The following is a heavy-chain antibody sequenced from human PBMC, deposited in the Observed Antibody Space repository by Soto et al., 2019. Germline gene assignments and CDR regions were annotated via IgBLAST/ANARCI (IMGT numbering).Heavy chain of an antibody. V-gene: IGHV1-18*01. Sequence: ASVKVSCKASGYTFTSYGISWVRQAPGQGLEWMGWISAYNGNTNYAQKPQGRVTMTTDTSTSTAYMELRSLRSDDTAVYYCAREDDLVVVTAVDYYGMDVWGQGTTVNVSS. CDR2: ISAYNGNT. D-gene: IGHD2-2*01. CDR1: GYTFTSYG. CDR3: AREDDLVVVTAVDYYGMDV. J-gene: IGHJ6*02.